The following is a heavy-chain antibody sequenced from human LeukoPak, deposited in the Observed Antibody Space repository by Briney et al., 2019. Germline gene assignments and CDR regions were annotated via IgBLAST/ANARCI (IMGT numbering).Heavy chain of an antibody. CDR2: ISTYNNNT. D-gene: IGHD1-26*01. J-gene: IGHJ4*02. CDR1: GYTFTSYG. V-gene: IGHV1-18*01. CDR3: ARVSGSYRGAIDY. Sequence: ASVKVSCKASGYTFTSYGISWVRQAPGQGLEWLGWISTYNNNTHYAQKFQVRVTMTTDTPTSTAYMELRSLRSDDTAVYHCARVSGSYRGAIDYWGQGTLVTVSS.